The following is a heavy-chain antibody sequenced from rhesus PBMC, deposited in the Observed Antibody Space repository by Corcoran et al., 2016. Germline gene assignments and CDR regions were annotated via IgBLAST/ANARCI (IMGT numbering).Heavy chain of an antibody. Sequence: EVQLVETGGGLVQPGGSLRLSCAASGFTFSSYAMQWVGQAPGKGWEWISAINGGGGSTYYADSVKGRFTISRDNSKNTLSLQMNSLRAEDTAVYYCAKRTAYSGSSDVWGRGVLVTVSS. CDR2: INGGGGST. V-gene: IGHV3-103*01. J-gene: IGHJ5-2*02. D-gene: IGHD6-25*01. CDR1: GFTFSSYA. CDR3: AKRTAYSGSSDV.